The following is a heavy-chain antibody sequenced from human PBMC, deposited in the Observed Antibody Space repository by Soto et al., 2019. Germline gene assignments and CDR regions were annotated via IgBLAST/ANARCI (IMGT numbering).Heavy chain of an antibody. D-gene: IGHD6-19*01. CDR3: AKTLSSGWYRGWFDY. V-gene: IGHV3-23*01. J-gene: IGHJ4*02. CDR1: GFTFSSYT. CDR2: ISGSGGST. Sequence: EVQLLESGGGLVQPGGSLRLSCAASGFTFSSYTMSWVRQAPGKGLEWVSAISGSGGSTYYADSVKGRFTISRDTSKNTLYLQMNSLRAEDTAVYYCAKTLSSGWYRGWFDYWGQGTLVTVSS.